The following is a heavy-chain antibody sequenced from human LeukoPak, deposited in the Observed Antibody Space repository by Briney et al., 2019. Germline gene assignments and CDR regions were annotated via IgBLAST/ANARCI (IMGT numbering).Heavy chain of an antibody. Sequence: SETLSLTCTVSGGSISSYYWSWIRQPAGKGLEWIGRIYTSGSTNYNPSLKSRVTISVDTSKNQFSLKLSSVTAADTAVYYCAREEDIVVVPAALYYYYMDVWGKGTTVTVSS. CDR3: AREEDIVVVPAALYYYYMDV. D-gene: IGHD2-2*01. CDR1: GGSISSYY. CDR2: IYTSGST. J-gene: IGHJ6*03. V-gene: IGHV4-4*07.